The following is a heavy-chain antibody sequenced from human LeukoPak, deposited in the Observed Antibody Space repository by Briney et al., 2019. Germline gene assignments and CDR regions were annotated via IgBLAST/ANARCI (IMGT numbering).Heavy chain of an antibody. D-gene: IGHD4-23*01. V-gene: IGHV3-30*02. CDR3: AKRDNGGDSGIDY. CDR2: IRNDGSKR. J-gene: IGHJ4*02. Sequence: GGSLRLSCVASGFSFNTYGMHWVRQAPGKGPEWVAFIRNDGSKRFYADALKGRFTISRDNSKNTLYLQVDSLRPDDTAVYYCAKRDNGGDSGIDYWGQGTLVTVSS. CDR1: GFSFNTYG.